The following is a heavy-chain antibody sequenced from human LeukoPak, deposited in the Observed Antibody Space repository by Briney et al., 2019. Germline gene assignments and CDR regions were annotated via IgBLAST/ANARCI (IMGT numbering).Heavy chain of an antibody. CDR3: SRESGPFCPFGY. V-gene: IGHV4-4*02. CDR2: ISLAGQT. J-gene: IGHJ4*02. CDR1: GGSISGTNW. Sequence: SGTLSLTCGVSGGSISGTNWWSWVRQPPGQGLERIGEISLAGQTNYNPSLNGRVTMSLDKSSNQLSLHLTSVTAADTATYFCSRESGPFCPFGYWGQGTLVIVSS. D-gene: IGHD1-26*01.